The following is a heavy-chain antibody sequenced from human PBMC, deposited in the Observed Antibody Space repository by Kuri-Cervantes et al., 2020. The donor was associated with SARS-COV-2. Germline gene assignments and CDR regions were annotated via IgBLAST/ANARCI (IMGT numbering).Heavy chain of an antibody. CDR3: ASGYSSSWYAVDY. CDR2: IIGSGGST. CDR1: GFTFSSYP. V-gene: IGHV3-23*01. J-gene: IGHJ4*02. Sequence: GGSLTLFCAASGFTFSSYPMSWVRQAPGKGLEWVSAIIGSGGSTYYADSVKGRFTISRDNSKNTLYLQMNSLRAEDTAVYYCASGYSSSWYAVDYWGQGTLVTVSS. D-gene: IGHD6-13*01.